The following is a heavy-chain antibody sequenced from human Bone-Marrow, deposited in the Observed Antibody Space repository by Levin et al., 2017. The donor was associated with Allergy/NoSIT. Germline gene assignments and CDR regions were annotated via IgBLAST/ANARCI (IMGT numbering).Heavy chain of an antibody. CDR1: GFTFSNAW. V-gene: IGHV3-15*01. D-gene: IGHD2-15*01. CDR3: TTEGNLVVVAAMDY. CDR2: IKSKTDGGTT. J-gene: IGHJ4*02. Sequence: GESLKISCAASGFTFSNAWMSWVRQAPGKGLEWVGRIKSKTDGGTTDYAAPVKGRFTISRDDSKNTLYLQMNSLKTEDTAVYYCTTEGNLVVVAAMDYWGQGTLVTVSS.